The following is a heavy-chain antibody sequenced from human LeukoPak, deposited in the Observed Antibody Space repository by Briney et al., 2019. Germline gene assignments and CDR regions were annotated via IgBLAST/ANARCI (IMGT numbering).Heavy chain of an antibody. V-gene: IGHV1-69*13. J-gene: IGHJ5*02. CDR2: IIPIFGSS. CDR3: ARVTHTELSTWFDP. CDR1: GGTFNNYA. D-gene: IGHD5-18*01. Sequence: ASVKVSCKAFGGTFNNYAINWVRQAPGQGLEWMGGIIPIFGSSNYAQKFQGRVTITADESTTTAYMELSSLRSEDTAVYYCARVTHTELSTWFDPWGQGTLVTVSS.